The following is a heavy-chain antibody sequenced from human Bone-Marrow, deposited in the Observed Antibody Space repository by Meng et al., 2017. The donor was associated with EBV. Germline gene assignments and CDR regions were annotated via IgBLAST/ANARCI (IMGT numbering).Heavy chain of an antibody. CDR2: ISAYNGDT. V-gene: IGHV1-18*01. J-gene: IGHJ4*02. Sequence: QVELAQSGCEVKKPGASVKVSCKASGYTFTIYGISWVRQAPGQVLEWMGWISAYNGDTNYAQKLQGRVTMTRDTSTSTVYMELSSLRSEDTAVYYCARVVVSGSFTHFDYWGQGTLVTVSS. CDR1: GYTFTIYG. CDR3: ARVVVSGSFTHFDY. D-gene: IGHD1-26*01.